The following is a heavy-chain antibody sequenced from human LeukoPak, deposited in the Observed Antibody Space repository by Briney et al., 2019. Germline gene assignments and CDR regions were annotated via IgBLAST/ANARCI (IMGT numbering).Heavy chain of an antibody. CDR2: ISWNTVRT. CDR1: GFTFDDYA. D-gene: IGHD6-6*01. Sequence: GGSLRLSCEAYGFTFDDYAMHWVRQAPGKGLEWVAGISWNTVRTGYADSVKGRFTISRDDAKNSLYLVMNSLRAEDTALYYCAKDGSSVHYYYYMDVWGKGTTVTVSS. CDR3: AKDGSSVHYYYYMDV. J-gene: IGHJ6*03. V-gene: IGHV3-9*01.